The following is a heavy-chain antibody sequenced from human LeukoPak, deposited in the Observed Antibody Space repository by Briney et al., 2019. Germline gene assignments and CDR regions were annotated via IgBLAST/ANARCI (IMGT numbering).Heavy chain of an antibody. D-gene: IGHD3-10*01. Sequence: SETLSLTCTVSGGSISSYYWSWIRQPAGKGLEWLGHIYSSGSTNYNPSLKSRVTMSVDTSKNQFSLKLSSVTAADTAVYYCARRGWMVGYYFDYWGQGTLVTVSS. J-gene: IGHJ4*02. CDR3: ARRGWMVGYYFDY. CDR2: IYSSGST. CDR1: GGSISSYY. V-gene: IGHV4-4*07.